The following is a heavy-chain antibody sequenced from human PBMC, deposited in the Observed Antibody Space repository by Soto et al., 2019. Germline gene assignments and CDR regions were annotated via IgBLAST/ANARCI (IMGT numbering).Heavy chain of an antibody. D-gene: IGHD6-6*01. J-gene: IGHJ5*02. CDR2: IYYSGST. Sequence: SETLSLTCTVSGGSISSYYWGWIRQPPGKGLEWIGYIYYSGSTDYNPSLKSRVTISVDTSKNQSSLKLSSVTAADTAVYYCARGSIAARPLGVGAWFDPWGQGTRVTVSS. CDR1: GGSISSYY. CDR3: ARGSIAARPLGVGAWFDP. V-gene: IGHV4-59*01.